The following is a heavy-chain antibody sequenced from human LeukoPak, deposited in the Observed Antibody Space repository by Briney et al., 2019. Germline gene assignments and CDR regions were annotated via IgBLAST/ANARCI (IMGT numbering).Heavy chain of an antibody. CDR1: GYTFTSYY. CDR3: ARRAKGSWINDAFDI. V-gene: IGHV1-46*01. D-gene: IGHD2-2*03. CDR2: INPSGGNT. Sequence: ASVKVSCKASGYTFTSYYMHWVRQAPGQGPEWMGIINPSGGNTNYAQKFQGRVTMTRDTSTSTLYMELSSLRSEDTAVYYCARRAKGSWINDAFDIWGQGTMVTVSS. J-gene: IGHJ3*02.